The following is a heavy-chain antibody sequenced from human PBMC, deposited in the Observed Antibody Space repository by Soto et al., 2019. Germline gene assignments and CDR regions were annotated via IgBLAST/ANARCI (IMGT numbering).Heavy chain of an antibody. Sequence: QLQLQESGPGLVKPSETLSLTCTVSGGSISSSSYYWGWIRQPPGKGLGWIGSIYYSGSTYYNPPLKRRLTIPADTATKQLSLKLSSVTAAGTAVYYCARHTPAISISDHWGQGTLVTVSS. V-gene: IGHV4-39*01. CDR2: IYYSGST. D-gene: IGHD2-15*01. J-gene: IGHJ1*01. CDR1: GGSISSSSYY. CDR3: ARHTPAISISDH.